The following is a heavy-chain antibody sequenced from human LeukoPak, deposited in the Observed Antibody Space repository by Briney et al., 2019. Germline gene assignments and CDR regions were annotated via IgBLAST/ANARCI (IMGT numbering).Heavy chain of an antibody. CDR3: ARDRGFGQADV. V-gene: IGHV3-7*01. CDR1: GFTFSGYW. J-gene: IGHJ6*04. CDR2: IKQDGGEK. Sequence: GPLRLSCAASGFTFSGYWMSWLRQAPGKGLEWVANIKQDGGEKYYVDSVKGRFTISRDNAKNSLYLQMNSLRAEDTAVYYCARDRGFGQADVWGKGTTVTVSS. D-gene: IGHD3-10*01.